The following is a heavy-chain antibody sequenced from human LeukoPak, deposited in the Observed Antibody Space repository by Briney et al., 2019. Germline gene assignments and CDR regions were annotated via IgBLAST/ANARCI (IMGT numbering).Heavy chain of an antibody. CDR3: ARDCSSTSCYNVY. J-gene: IGHJ4*02. Sequence: ASVKVSCKASGYTFTNHGFSWVRQAPGQGLEWMGWISTYNGDTNYARNLQGRVTMTTDTSTSTAYMEMRSLRSDDTAVYYCARDCSSTSCYNVYWGQGTLVTVSS. CDR2: ISTYNGDT. CDR1: GYTFTNHG. V-gene: IGHV1-18*01. D-gene: IGHD2-2*02.